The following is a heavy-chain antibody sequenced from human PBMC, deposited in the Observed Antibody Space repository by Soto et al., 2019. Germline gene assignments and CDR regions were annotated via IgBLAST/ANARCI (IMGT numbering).Heavy chain of an antibody. CDR3: ARLLIDSDFWSGLYYFDY. J-gene: IGHJ4*02. Sequence: QVQLQESGPGLVKPSETLSLTCTVSGGSISSYYWSWIRQPPGKGLACIGYIYYSGSTNYNPSLKSRVTITVETCKNQFSLKLSSVTAADTAVYYCARLLIDSDFWSGLYYFDYWVQGTLVTVSS. V-gene: IGHV4-59*08. CDR1: GGSISSYY. CDR2: IYYSGST. D-gene: IGHD3-3*01.